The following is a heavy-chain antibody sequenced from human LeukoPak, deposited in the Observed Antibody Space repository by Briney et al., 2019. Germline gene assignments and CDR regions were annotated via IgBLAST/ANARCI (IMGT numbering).Heavy chain of an antibody. Sequence: SQTLSLTCAVSGGSISSGGYSWSWIRQPPGKGLEWIGYIYHSGSTYYNPSLKSRVTISVDRSKNQFSLKLSSVTAADTAVYYCAKYQFWSGYYEDFGGGLMDVWGQGTTVTVSS. CDR1: GGSISSGGYS. V-gene: IGHV4-30-2*01. CDR2: IYHSGST. D-gene: IGHD3-3*01. J-gene: IGHJ6*02. CDR3: AKYQFWSGYYEDFGGGLMDV.